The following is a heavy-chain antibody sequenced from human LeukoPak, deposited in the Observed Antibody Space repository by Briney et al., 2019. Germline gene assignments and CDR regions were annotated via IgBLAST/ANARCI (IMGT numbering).Heavy chain of an antibody. D-gene: IGHD3-9*01. J-gene: IGHJ4*02. CDR1: GYTFTGYY. CDR2: ISPNSGGT. CDR3: ARGYDILTGGLD. V-gene: IGHV1-2*06. Sequence: ASVKVPYKASGYTFTGYYMHWVRQAPGQGLEWMGRISPNSGGTSYAQKFQGRVTMTRDTSTSTVYMELSSLRSEDTAVYYCARGYDILTGGLDWGQGTLVTVSS.